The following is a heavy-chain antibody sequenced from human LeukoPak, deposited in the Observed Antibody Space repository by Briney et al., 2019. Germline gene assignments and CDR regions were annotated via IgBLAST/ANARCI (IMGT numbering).Heavy chain of an antibody. CDR3: ARGVTIFGVVILPPVDY. CDR1: GYTFTSYG. J-gene: IGHJ4*02. CDR2: ISAYNGNT. V-gene: IGHV1-18*01. D-gene: IGHD3-3*01. Sequence: ASVKVSCKASGYTFTSYGISWVRQAPGQGLEWMGWISAYNGNTNYAQKLQGRVTMTTDTSTSTVYMELSSLRSEDTAVYYCARGVTIFGVVILPPVDYWGQGTLVTVSS.